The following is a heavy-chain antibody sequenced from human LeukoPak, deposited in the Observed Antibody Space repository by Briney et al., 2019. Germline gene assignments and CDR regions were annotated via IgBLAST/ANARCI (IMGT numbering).Heavy chain of an antibody. Sequence: SETLSLTCAVSGYSISSGYYWGWIRQPPGKGLEWIGSIYHSGSTYYDPSLKSRVTISVDTSKNQFSLKLSSVTAADTAVYYCARRISITMIVVVPGGAFDIWGQGTMVTVSS. V-gene: IGHV4-38-2*01. CDR1: GYSISSGYY. CDR3: ARRISITMIVVVPGGAFDI. J-gene: IGHJ3*02. CDR2: IYHSGST. D-gene: IGHD3-22*01.